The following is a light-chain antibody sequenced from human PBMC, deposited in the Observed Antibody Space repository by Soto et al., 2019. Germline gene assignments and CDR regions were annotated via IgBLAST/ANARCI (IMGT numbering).Light chain of an antibody. CDR3: TSYVGSSNVNWV. J-gene: IGLJ3*02. CDR2: EVS. Sequence: QSALTQPASVSGSPGQSITISCTGTSSDVGAHNYVSWYQQHPGKAPKLMIYEVSKRPSGVPDRFSGSKSGNTASLTVSGLQAEDEADYYCTSYVGSSNVNWVFGGGTKLTVL. V-gene: IGLV2-8*01. CDR1: SSDVGAHNY.